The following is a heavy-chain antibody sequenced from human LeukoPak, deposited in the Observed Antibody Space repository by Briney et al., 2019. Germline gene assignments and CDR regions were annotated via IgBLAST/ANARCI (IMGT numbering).Heavy chain of an antibody. Sequence: SETLSLTCTVSGGSIRSYYWSWLRQPPGKGLEWIGYIYYSGSTNYNPSLKSRVSISVDTYKNQFSLKLSSVTAADTAVYYCAREWKWELLGGWFDPWGQGTLVTISS. D-gene: IGHD1-26*01. CDR1: GGSIRSYY. J-gene: IGHJ5*02. CDR2: IYYSGST. CDR3: AREWKWELLGGWFDP. V-gene: IGHV4-59*01.